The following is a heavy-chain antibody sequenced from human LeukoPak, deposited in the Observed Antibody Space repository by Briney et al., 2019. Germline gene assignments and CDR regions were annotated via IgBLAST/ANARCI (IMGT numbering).Heavy chain of an antibody. V-gene: IGHV3-30*04. J-gene: IGHJ6*02. CDR3: ARDVYDSSGYV. D-gene: IGHD3-22*01. CDR2: ISYDGSNK. Sequence: GGSLRLSCAASGFTFSSYAMPWVRQAPGKGLEWVAVISYDGSNKYYADSVKGRFTISRDNSKNTLYLQMNSLRAEDTAVYYCARDVYDSSGYVWGQGTTVTVSS. CDR1: GFTFSSYA.